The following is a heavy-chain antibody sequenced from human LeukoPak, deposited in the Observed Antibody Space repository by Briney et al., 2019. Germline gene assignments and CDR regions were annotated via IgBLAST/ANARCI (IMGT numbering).Heavy chain of an antibody. CDR2: IYTSGST. J-gene: IGHJ3*02. CDR3: ARDRLRWGLGPDALDI. V-gene: IGHV4-4*07. CDR1: GGSISSYY. D-gene: IGHD4-23*01. Sequence: SETLSLTCTVSGGSISSYYWSWIRQPAGKGLEWIGRIYTSGSTNYNPSLKSRVTMSVDTSKNQFSLKLSSVTAADTAVYYCARDRLRWGLGPDALDIWGQGTMVTVSS.